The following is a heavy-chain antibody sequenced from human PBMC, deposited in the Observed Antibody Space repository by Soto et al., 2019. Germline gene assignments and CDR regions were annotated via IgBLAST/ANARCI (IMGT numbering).Heavy chain of an antibody. CDR3: ARGPGKLGYCSGGSCRDAFDI. CDR2: TRNKANSYTT. Sequence: GGSLRLSCAASGFTFSDHYMDWVRQAPGKGLEWVGRTRNKANSYTTEYAASVKGRFTISRDDSKNSLYLQMNSLKTEDTAVYYCARGPGKLGYCSGGSCRDAFDIWGQGTMVTVSS. V-gene: IGHV3-72*01. D-gene: IGHD2-15*01. J-gene: IGHJ3*02. CDR1: GFTFSDHY.